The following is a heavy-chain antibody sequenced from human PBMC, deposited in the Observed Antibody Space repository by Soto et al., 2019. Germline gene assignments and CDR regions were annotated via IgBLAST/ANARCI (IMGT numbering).Heavy chain of an antibody. CDR2: INTNTGNP. CDR1: GYTFTSYA. CDR3: ARDLLGLPAAMAWFDP. J-gene: IGHJ5*02. V-gene: IGHV7-4-1*01. Sequence: QVQLVQSGSELKKPGASVKVSCKASGYTFTSYAMNWVRQAPGQGLEWMGWINTNTGNPTYAQGFTGRFGFSVDPSVSTAYRQICSLKAEDTAVYYCARDLLGLPAAMAWFDPWGQGTLVTVSS. D-gene: IGHD2-2*01.